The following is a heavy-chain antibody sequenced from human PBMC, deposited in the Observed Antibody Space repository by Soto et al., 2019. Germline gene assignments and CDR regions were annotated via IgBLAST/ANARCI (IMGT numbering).Heavy chain of an antibody. CDR3: ARAQMKQHLAPDDH. CDR2: VNPSGGST. J-gene: IGHJ4*02. V-gene: IGHV1-46*01. Sequence: GAAVKVSCTSSGYTFTDYDMLWVRQATGQGLEWMGVVNPSGGSTRYSQKFQGRVTMTRDTSTSTVYMELSSLRSDDTAVYYCARAQMKQHLAPDDHWGQGTLVTVSS. D-gene: IGHD6-13*01. CDR1: GYTFTDYD.